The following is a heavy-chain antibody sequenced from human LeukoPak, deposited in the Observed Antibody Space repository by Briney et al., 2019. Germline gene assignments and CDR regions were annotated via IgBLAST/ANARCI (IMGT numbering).Heavy chain of an antibody. J-gene: IGHJ5*02. Sequence: SETLSLICAVYGWSFNDYYWNWVRQPPGKGLEWIGEINARGDTNYNPSLKSRVTISVDSSKNQFSLTLTSMIAADTAIYYCARGQVPAARGYNWFDPWRQGTLVTVSS. CDR1: GWSFNDYY. CDR3: ARGQVPAARGYNWFDP. D-gene: IGHD2-2*01. V-gene: IGHV4-34*01. CDR2: INARGDT.